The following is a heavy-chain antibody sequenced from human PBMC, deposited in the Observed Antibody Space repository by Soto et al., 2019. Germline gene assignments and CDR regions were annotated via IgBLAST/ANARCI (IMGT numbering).Heavy chain of an antibody. D-gene: IGHD5-18*01. J-gene: IGHJ4*02. CDR1: GGSINRGGYC. V-gene: IGHV4-31*03. CDR3: SRGILV. Sequence: SETLCLTCTVSGGSINRGGYCWSWIRQHPGKGLDWIGCISYGGSTSYNPSLKSRVTISVDTSKNQFSLKLTSVTAADTAVYYCSRGILVWGQGALVTVSS. CDR2: ISYGGST.